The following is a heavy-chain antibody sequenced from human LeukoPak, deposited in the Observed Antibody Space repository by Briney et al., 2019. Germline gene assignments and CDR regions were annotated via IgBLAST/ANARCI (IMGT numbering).Heavy chain of an antibody. J-gene: IGHJ5*02. V-gene: IGHV1-8*01. CDR2: MNPNSGNT. CDR3: VRDRLSGSYYGLGFDP. D-gene: IGHD1-26*01. CDR1: GYTFTSYD. Sequence: ASVKVSCKASGYTFTSYDINWVRQATGQGLEWMGWMNPNSGNTGYAQKFQGRVTMTRNTSISTAYMELSSLRSEDTAVYYCVRDRLSGSYYGLGFDPWGQGTLVTVSS.